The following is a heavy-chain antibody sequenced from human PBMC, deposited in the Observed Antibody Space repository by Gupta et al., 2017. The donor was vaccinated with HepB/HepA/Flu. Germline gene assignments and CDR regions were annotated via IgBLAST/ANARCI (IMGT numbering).Heavy chain of an antibody. D-gene: IGHD4-23*01. CDR3: ARTATVVRQIYYYYGMDV. J-gene: IGHJ6*02. CDR1: GGSISSSSYY. V-gene: IGHV4-39*01. CDR2: IYYSGST. Sequence: QLQLQESGPGLEKPSETLSLTCTVSGGSISSSSYYWGWIRQPPGKGLEWIGSIYYSGSTFYNPSLKSRVTISVDTSKNPFSLKLSSVTAADTAVYYCARTATVVRQIYYYYGMDVWGQGTTVTVXS.